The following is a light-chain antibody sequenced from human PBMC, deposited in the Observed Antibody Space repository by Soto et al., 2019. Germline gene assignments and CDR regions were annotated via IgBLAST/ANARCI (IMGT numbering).Light chain of an antibody. Sequence: EIVLTQSPATLSLSPGERATLSCRASQSVSRYLAWYQQKPGQAPRLLIYDASNRATGIPARFSGSGSRTDFTLTITSLEPEDLAVYYCQQRSSWPSTFGGGTKVEI. V-gene: IGKV3-11*01. CDR3: QQRSSWPST. CDR2: DAS. J-gene: IGKJ4*01. CDR1: QSVSRY.